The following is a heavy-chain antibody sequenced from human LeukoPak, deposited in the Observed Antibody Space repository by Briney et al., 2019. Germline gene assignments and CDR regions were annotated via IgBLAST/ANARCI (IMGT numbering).Heavy chain of an antibody. D-gene: IGHD6-6*01. CDR3: ARGIAARRFRVYYYYMDV. CDR2: IYYSGST. Sequence: PSETLSLTCTVSGGSISSYYWSWIRQPPGKGLEWIGYIYYSGSTNYNPSLKSRVTISVDTSKNQFSLKLSSVTAADTAVYYCARGIAARRFRVYYYYMDVWGKGTTVTVSS. CDR1: GGSISSYY. J-gene: IGHJ6*03. V-gene: IGHV4-59*01.